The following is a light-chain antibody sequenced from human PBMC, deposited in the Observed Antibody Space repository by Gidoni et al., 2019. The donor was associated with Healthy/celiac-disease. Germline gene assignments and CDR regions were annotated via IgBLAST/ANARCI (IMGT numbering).Light chain of an antibody. J-gene: IGKJ4*01. CDR3: MQALQTPPLT. CDR1: QSLLHSNGYNY. CDR2: LGS. V-gene: IGKV2-28*01. Sequence: DIVMTQSPLSLPVTPGEPASISCRSSQSLLHSNGYNYLDWYLQKPGQSPQLLIYLGSNRASGVPDRFSVSGSGTDFTLKISRVEAENVGVYYCMQALQTPPLTFXGXTKVEIK.